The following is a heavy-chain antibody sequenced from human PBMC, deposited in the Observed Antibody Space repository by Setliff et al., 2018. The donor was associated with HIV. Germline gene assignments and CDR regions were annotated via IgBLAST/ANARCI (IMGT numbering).Heavy chain of an antibody. D-gene: IGHD1-1*01. V-gene: IGHV1-69*06. CDR1: GGTFSSYS. J-gene: IGHJ6*03. Sequence: SVKVSCKASGGTFSSYSINWVRQAPGQGLEWMGGIIPIYGTPIYAQKFQGRVTITADKSTSTAYMELSSLRSEDTAVYYCARNPQPTGTPDYYYYYYMDVWGKGTTVTVSS. CDR3: ARNPQPTGTPDYYYYYYMDV. CDR2: IIPIYGTP.